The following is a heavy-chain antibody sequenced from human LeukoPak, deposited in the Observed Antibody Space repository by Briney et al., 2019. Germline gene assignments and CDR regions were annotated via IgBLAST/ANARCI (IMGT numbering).Heavy chain of an antibody. CDR3: ARDSWRFYESGNSDANDS. D-gene: IGHD3-22*01. Sequence: GGSLGLSCAASGFTFSDHIMNWVRQLPGKGLEWVAYVSGSGSTVYYADSVKGRFTISRDNSKNTLYLQMNSLRVEDTALYYCARDSWRFYESGNSDANDSWGQGTLVTVSS. J-gene: IGHJ4*02. CDR1: GFTFSDHI. CDR2: VSGSGSTV. V-gene: IGHV3-48*04.